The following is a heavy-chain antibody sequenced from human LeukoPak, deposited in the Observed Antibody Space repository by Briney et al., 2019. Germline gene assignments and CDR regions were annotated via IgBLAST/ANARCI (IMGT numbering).Heavy chain of an antibody. V-gene: IGHV4-38-2*02. CDR3: ARIDSSGYYYPYFDY. J-gene: IGHJ4*02. CDR1: GYSISSGYY. Sequence: PSETLSLTCTVSGYSISSGYYWGWIRQPPGKGLEWIGSIYHSGSTYYNPSLKSRVTISVDTSKNQFSLKLSSVTAADTAVYYCARIDSSGYYYPYFDYWGQGTLVTVSS. D-gene: IGHD3-22*01. CDR2: IYHSGST.